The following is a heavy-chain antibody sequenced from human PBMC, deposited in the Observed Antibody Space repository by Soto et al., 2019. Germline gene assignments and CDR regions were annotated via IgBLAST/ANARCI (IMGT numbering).Heavy chain of an antibody. J-gene: IGHJ5*02. CDR2: ISWNSGSI. CDR3: AKDHSSSIAARDNWFDP. CDR1: GFTFDDYA. V-gene: IGHV3-9*01. D-gene: IGHD6-6*01. Sequence: EVQLVESGGGLVQPGRFLRLSCAASGFTFDDYAMHWVRQAPGKGLEWVSGISWNSGSIGYADSVKGRFTISRDNAKNSLYLQMNSLRAEDTALYYCAKDHSSSIAARDNWFDPWGQGTLVTVSS.